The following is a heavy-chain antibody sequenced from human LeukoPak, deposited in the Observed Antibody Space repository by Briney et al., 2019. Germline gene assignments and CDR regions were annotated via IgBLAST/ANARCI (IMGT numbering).Heavy chain of an antibody. D-gene: IGHD1-1*01. J-gene: IGHJ4*02. Sequence: GGSLRLSCAASGFTFSDYYMNWIRQAPGKGLEWVSYIATSGTATWYADSVKGRFTISRDDAKNSLYLQMNSLRAEDTAMYYCARVTTGAAEWGQETLVTVSS. CDR3: ARVTTGAAE. CDR1: GFTFSDYY. V-gene: IGHV3-11*01. CDR2: IATSGTAT.